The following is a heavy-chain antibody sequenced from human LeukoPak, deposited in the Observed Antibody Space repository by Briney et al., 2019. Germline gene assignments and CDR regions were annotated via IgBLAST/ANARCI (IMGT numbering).Heavy chain of an antibody. J-gene: IGHJ4*02. Sequence: ASVKVSCKASGYTFKNYDINWVRQATGQGLEWMGWMNPNSGNTAFAQKFQDRVSMTRDTSINTAYMELTSLRSGDTAVYYCARATPGGLHGYSFDYWGQGTVVTVYS. V-gene: IGHV1-8*02. CDR2: MNPNSGNT. D-gene: IGHD5-24*01. CDR1: GYTFKNYD. CDR3: ARATPGGLHGYSFDY.